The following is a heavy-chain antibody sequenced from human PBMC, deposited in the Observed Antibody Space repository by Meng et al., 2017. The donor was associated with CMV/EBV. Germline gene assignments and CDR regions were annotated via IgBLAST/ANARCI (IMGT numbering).Heavy chain of an antibody. CDR3: ARDGVGATTGFDY. CDR2: INHSGST. Sequence: SETLSLTCTVSGGSFSGYYWSWIRQPPGKGLEWIGEINHSGSTNYNPSLKSRVTISVDTSKNQFSLKLSSVTAADTAVYYCARDGVGATTGFDYWGQGTLVTVSS. J-gene: IGHJ4*02. CDR1: GGSFSGYY. V-gene: IGHV4-34*01. D-gene: IGHD1-26*01.